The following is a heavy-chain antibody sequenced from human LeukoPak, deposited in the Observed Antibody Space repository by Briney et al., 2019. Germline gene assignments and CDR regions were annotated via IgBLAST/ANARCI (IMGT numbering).Heavy chain of an antibody. Sequence: EALLISCRAAACSFTSYCSGYVGQMPRKRREGMGIIYTGDSDTRSSQSSQRQVSITTDKYTSTAYLPWRRLKASDTATSYYAGREVVGGLYYFDYWGQGTLVTVSS. CDR3: AGREVVGGLYYFDY. CDR1: ACSFTSYC. J-gene: IGHJ4*02. CDR2: IYTGDSDT. V-gene: IGHV5-51*01. D-gene: IGHD2-15*01.